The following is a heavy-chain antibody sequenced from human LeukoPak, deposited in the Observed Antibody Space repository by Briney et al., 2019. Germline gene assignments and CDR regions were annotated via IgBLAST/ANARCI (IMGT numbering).Heavy chain of an antibody. CDR3: AKGNPRAHSSGWTGDAFDI. V-gene: IGHV3-23*01. CDR1: GFTFSSYA. J-gene: IGHJ3*02. D-gene: IGHD6-19*01. Sequence: GGSLRLSCAASGFTFSSYAMSWVRQAPGKGLEWVSAISGSGGSTYYADSVKGRFTISRDNSKNTLYLQMNSLRAEDTAVYYCAKGNPRAHSSGWTGDAFDIWGQGTMVTVSS. CDR2: ISGSGGST.